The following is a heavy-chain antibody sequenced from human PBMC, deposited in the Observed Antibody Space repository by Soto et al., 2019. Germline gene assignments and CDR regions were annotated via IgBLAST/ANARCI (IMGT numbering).Heavy chain of an antibody. CDR3: ASQRTSVVTQAYFDV. J-gene: IGHJ4*02. CDR2: IYYSGRT. D-gene: IGHD2-21*02. Sequence: SETLSLTCTVSGGSISSGGYYWSWIRQHPGKGLEWIGSIYYSGRTYNNPSLRSRVSMSIDTSKDQFSLKLKSVTAADTALYFCASQRTSVVTQAYFDVWGPGSLVTVSS. V-gene: IGHV4-39*01. CDR1: GGSISSGGYY.